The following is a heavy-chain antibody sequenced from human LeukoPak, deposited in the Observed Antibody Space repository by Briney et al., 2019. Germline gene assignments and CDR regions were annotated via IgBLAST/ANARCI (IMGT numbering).Heavy chain of an antibody. Sequence: ASVKVSCKASGYTFTSYGISWVRQAPGQGLEWMGWISAYNGNTNYAQKLQGRVTMTTDTSTSTAYMELRRLRSDDTAVYYCARTQLLWFGELLAGNWFDPWGQGTLVTVSS. CDR1: GYTFTSYG. V-gene: IGHV1-18*01. D-gene: IGHD3-10*01. CDR3: ARTQLLWFGELLAGNWFDP. J-gene: IGHJ5*02. CDR2: ISAYNGNT.